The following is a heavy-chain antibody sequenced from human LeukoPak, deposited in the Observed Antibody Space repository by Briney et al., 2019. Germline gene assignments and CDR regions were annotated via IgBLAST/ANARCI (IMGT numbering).Heavy chain of an antibody. CDR1: GGTFSSYA. Sequence: SVKVPCKASGGTFSSYAISWVRQAPGQGLEWMGGIIPIFGTANYAQKFQGRATITTDESTSTAYMELSSLRSEDTAAYYCARTGGRFGLLTGYYYYYMDVWGKGTTVTVSS. CDR2: IIPIFGTA. CDR3: ARTGGRFGLLTGYYYYYMDV. J-gene: IGHJ6*03. D-gene: IGHD3-22*01. V-gene: IGHV1-69*05.